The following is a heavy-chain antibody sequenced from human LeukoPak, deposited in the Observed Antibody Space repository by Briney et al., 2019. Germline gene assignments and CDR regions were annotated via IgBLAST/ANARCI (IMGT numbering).Heavy chain of an antibody. V-gene: IGHV4-39*02. CDR2: IYYSGST. J-gene: IGHJ4*02. CDR3: ARDDGYNLFY. D-gene: IGHD5-24*01. CDR1: GGSISSSSYY. Sequence: SETLSLTCTVSGGSISSSSYYWGWIRQPPGKGLEWIGSIYYSGSTYYNPSLKSRVTISVDTSKNQFSLKLSSVTAADTAVYYCARDDGYNLFYWGQGTLVTVSS.